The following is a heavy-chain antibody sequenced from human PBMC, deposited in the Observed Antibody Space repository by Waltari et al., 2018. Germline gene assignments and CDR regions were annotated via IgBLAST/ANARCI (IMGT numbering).Heavy chain of an antibody. D-gene: IGHD6-13*01. J-gene: IGHJ3*02. CDR3: ARLSSSWNEKGAFDI. V-gene: IGHV3-7*01. CDR1: GFHMSSFW. CDR2: MNRDGSET. Sequence: EVQLVESGGGLVQRGGSLRLSCGGTGFHMSSFWMSWVRQAPGKGLDWVANMNRDGSETYYVDSVKGRFTISRDNAKNSLYLEMNTLRVEDTAIYYCARLSSSWNEKGAFDIWGQGTMVTVSS.